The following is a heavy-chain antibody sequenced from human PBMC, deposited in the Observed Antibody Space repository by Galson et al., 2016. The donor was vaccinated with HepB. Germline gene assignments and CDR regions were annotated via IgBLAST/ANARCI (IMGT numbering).Heavy chain of an antibody. CDR2: ISNDGSNK. Sequence: SLRLSCAASGFTFSSYGMHWVRQASGKGLEWVAVISNDGSNKDYADSVKGRFTVSRDNSKNTLFLQMNSLRVEDTAVYYCAKLDCGRDCPRDDWGQGTLVTVSS. D-gene: IGHD2-21*02. CDR1: GFTFSSYG. CDR3: AKLDCGRDCPRDD. V-gene: IGHV3-30*18. J-gene: IGHJ4*02.